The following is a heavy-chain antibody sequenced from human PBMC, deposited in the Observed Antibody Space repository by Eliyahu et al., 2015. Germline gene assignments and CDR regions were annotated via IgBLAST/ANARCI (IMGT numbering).Heavy chain of an antibody. J-gene: IGHJ3*02. Sequence: STYYNPSLKSRVTISVDTSKNQFSLKLSSVTAADTAVYYCATPIIVVVPAAPGGAFDIWGQGTMVTVSS. CDR2: ST. D-gene: IGHD2-2*01. V-gene: IGHV4-39*01. CDR3: ATPIIVVVPAAPGGAFDI.